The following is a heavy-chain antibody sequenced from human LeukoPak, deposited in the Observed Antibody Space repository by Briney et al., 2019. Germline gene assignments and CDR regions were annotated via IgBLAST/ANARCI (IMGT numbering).Heavy chain of an antibody. CDR2: ISHSGST. CDR3: ARGGSRIVVVVAARKPHYFDY. J-gene: IGHJ4*02. CDR1: GGSFSGYY. V-gene: IGHV4-34*01. Sequence: SETLSLTCAVYGGSFSGYYWSWIRQPPGKGLEWIGEISHSGSTNYNPSLKSRVTISVDTSKNQFSLKLSTVTAADTAVYYCARGGSRIVVVVAARKPHYFDYWGQGTLVTVSS. D-gene: IGHD2-15*01.